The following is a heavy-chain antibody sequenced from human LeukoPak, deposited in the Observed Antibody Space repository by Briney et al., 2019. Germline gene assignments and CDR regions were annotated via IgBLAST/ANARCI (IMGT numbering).Heavy chain of an antibody. CDR3: ARGNYDFWSGYYRSNWFDP. D-gene: IGHD3-3*01. CDR2: INHSGST. CDR1: GGSFSGYY. J-gene: IGHJ5*02. V-gene: IGHV4-34*01. Sequence: SETLSLTCAVYGGSFSGYYWSWIRQPPGKGPEWIGEINHSGSTNYNPSLKSRVTISVDTSKNQFSLKLSSVTAADTAVYYCARGNYDFWSGYYRSNWFDPWGQGTLVTVSS.